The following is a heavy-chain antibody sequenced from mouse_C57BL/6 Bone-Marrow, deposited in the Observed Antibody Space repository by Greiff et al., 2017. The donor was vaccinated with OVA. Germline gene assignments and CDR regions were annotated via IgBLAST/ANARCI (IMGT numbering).Heavy chain of an antibody. Sequence: EVQLVESGGGLVQPGGSLKLSCAASGFTFSDYYMYWVRQTPEKRLEWVAYISNGGGSTYYPDTVKGRFTISRDNAKNTLYLQMSRLKSEDTAMYYCARQRELTGTSWFAYWGQGTLVTVSA. D-gene: IGHD4-1*01. J-gene: IGHJ3*01. CDR1: GFTFSDYY. CDR3: ARQRELTGTSWFAY. CDR2: ISNGGGST. V-gene: IGHV5-12*01.